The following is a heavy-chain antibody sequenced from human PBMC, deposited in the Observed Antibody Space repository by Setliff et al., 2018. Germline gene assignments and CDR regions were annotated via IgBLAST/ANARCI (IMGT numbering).Heavy chain of an antibody. Sequence: SVKVSCKASVGTFSSYAISWVRQAPGQGLEWMGRIIPIFGTANYAQKFQGRVTITADKPTSTAYMELSSLRAEDTAVYYCARDGRTRYYYYYMDVWGKGTTVTVSS. CDR1: VGTFSSYA. CDR3: ARDGRTRYYYYYMDV. J-gene: IGHJ6*03. CDR2: IIPIFGTA. V-gene: IGHV1-69*06.